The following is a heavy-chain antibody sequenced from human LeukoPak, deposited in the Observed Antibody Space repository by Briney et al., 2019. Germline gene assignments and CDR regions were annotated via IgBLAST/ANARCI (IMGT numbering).Heavy chain of an antibody. Sequence: SETLSLTCAVYGGSFSGYYWSWIRQPPGKGLEWIGEINHSGSTNYNPSLKSRVTISVDTSKNQFSLKLSSVTAADTAVYYCARAPGKELWSGYFDYWGQGTLVTVSS. D-gene: IGHD3-3*01. J-gene: IGHJ4*02. CDR1: GGSFSGYY. CDR3: ARAPGKELWSGYFDY. V-gene: IGHV4-34*01. CDR2: INHSGST.